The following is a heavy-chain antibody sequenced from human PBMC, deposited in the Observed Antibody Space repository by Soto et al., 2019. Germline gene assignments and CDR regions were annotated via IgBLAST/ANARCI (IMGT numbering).Heavy chain of an antibody. CDR3: ASDNWGLPLDI. J-gene: IGHJ3*02. Sequence: SETLSLTCTVSGGSISSGDYNWSWIRQPPGKGLECVGYVVYSGTTHYNPSLKSRLSISLDTSKNLFSLRMTSVRAAYTAVYFCASDNWGLPLDIWGHGTMVTVSS. CDR2: VVYSGTT. CDR1: GGSISSGDYN. V-gene: IGHV4-30-4*01. D-gene: IGHD7-27*01.